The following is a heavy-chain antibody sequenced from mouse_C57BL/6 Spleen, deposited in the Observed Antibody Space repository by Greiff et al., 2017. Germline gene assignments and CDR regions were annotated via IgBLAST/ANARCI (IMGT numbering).Heavy chain of an antibody. D-gene: IGHD1-1*01. V-gene: IGHV3-6*01. CDR3: ARYRVITTVVPFAY. Sequence: EVQVVESGPGLVKPSQSLSLTCSVTGYSITSGYYWNWIRQFPGNKLEWMGYISYDGSNNYNPSLKNRISITRDTSKNQFFLKLNSVTTEDTATYYCARYRVITTVVPFAYWGQGTLVTVSA. J-gene: IGHJ3*01. CDR2: ISYDGSN. CDR1: GYSITSGYY.